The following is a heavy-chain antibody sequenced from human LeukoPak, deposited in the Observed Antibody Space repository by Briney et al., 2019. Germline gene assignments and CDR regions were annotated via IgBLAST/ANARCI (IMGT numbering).Heavy chain of an antibody. CDR3: ARMLSSGYYYYYYYYYMDV. CDR1: GYSISSGYY. J-gene: IGHJ6*03. V-gene: IGHV4-38-2*01. Sequence: PSETLSLTCAVSGYSISSGYYWGWIRPPPGKGLEWIGSIYHSGSTYYNPSLKSRVTISVDTSKNQFSLKLSSVTAADTAVYYCARMLSSGYYYYYYYYYMDVWGKGTTVTVSS. CDR2: IYHSGST. D-gene: IGHD3-22*01.